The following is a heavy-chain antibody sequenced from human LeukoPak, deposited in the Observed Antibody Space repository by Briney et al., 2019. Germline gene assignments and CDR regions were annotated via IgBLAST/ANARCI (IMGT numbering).Heavy chain of an antibody. Sequence: GGSLRLSCAASGFTFSNAWMSWVRQAPGKGLEWVGRIKNKIDGGTPDYAAAVQGRFTISRDDSKNTLYLHMNSLKTEVTALYYCITVSLQAYYYYAMDVWGQGTTVTVSS. J-gene: IGHJ6*02. V-gene: IGHV3-15*01. CDR1: GFTFSNAW. CDR3: ITVSLQAYYYYAMDV. CDR2: IKNKIDGGTP.